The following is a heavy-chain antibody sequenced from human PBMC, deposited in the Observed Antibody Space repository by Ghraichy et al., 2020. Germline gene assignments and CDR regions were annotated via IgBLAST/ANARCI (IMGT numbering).Heavy chain of an antibody. J-gene: IGHJ5*02. CDR3: AKAWGYWGDVNCPPYNWFDR. V-gene: IGHV3-23*01. D-gene: IGHD2-21*01. CDR2: IGSSGANK. CDR1: GITFSSYA. Sequence: GGSLRLSCVASGITFSSYAMTWVRQAPGKGLEWVSTIGSSGANKYYADSVKGRFTISRDNAKNTLYLQMNSLRADDTALYYCAKAWGYWGDVNCPPYNWFDRRGQGTLVTV.